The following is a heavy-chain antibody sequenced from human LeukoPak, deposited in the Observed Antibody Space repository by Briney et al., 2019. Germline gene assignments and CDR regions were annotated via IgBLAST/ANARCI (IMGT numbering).Heavy chain of an antibody. V-gene: IGHV3-11*01. CDR2: VSSGGGTT. J-gene: IGHJ4*02. CDR1: GFTFSDHY. CDR3: ARGTYGGNS. Sequence: PGGSLRLSCAASGFTFSDHYMSWIRQAPGKGLEWVSYVSSGGGTTYYADSVKGRFTISRDNAKNSLYLQMNSLRAEDTAVYYCARGTYGGNSWGQGTLATVSS. D-gene: IGHD4-23*01.